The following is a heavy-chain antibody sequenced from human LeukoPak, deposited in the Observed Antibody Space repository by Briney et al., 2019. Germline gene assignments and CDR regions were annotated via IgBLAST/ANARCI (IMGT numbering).Heavy chain of an antibody. V-gene: IGHV1-18*04. CDR1: GYTFTSYG. Sequence: GASVNVSCKASGYTFTSYGISWVRQAPGQGLEWMGWISAYNGNTNYAQKLQGRVTMTTDTSTSTAYMELRSLRSDDTAVYYCATASLAPYCSSTSCYLGPNSPFDYWGQGTLVTVSS. CDR3: ATASLAPYCSSTSCYLGPNSPFDY. CDR2: ISAYNGNT. J-gene: IGHJ4*02. D-gene: IGHD2-2*01.